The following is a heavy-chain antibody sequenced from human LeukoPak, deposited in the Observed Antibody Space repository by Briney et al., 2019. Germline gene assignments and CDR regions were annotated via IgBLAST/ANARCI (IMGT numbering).Heavy chain of an antibody. Sequence: GGSLRLSCAASGFTFNNYAMSWIRQAPRQGLEWVSAITGRGDVTYYADSVKGRFTISRDNSKSTLYLQMNSLRAEDTAVYYCARGIIYDRRSYYYYGVDVWGQGTTVTVSS. CDR2: ITGRGDVT. J-gene: IGHJ6*02. D-gene: IGHD5/OR15-5a*01. CDR1: GFTFNNYA. CDR3: ARGIIYDRRSYYYYGVDV. V-gene: IGHV3-23*01.